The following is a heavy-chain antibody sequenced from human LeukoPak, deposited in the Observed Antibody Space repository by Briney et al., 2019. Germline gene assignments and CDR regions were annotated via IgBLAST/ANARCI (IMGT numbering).Heavy chain of an antibody. CDR3: ASPIVGATNDKFYFDY. CDR1: GYTFTGYY. Sequence: ASVKVSCKASGYTFTGYYMHWVRQAPGQGLEWMGWIKPNSGGTNYAQKFQGRVTMTRDTSISTAYVELSRLRSDDTAVYYCASPIVGATNDKFYFDYWGQGTLVTVSS. V-gene: IGHV1-2*02. CDR2: IKPNSGGT. D-gene: IGHD1-26*01. J-gene: IGHJ4*02.